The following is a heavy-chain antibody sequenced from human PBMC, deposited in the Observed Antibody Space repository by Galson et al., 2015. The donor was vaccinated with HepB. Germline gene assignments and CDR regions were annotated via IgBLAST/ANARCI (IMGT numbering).Heavy chain of an antibody. V-gene: IGHV3-30*02. CDR1: GFTFSSYG. CDR2: IRYDGSNK. Sequence: SLRLSCAASGFTFSSYGMHWVRQAPGQGLEWVAFIRYDGSNKYYADSVKGRFTISRDNSTNTLYLQMNSLRAEDTAVYYCAKGYSGYDILLVDGALDYWGQGTLVTVSS. J-gene: IGHJ4*02. CDR3: AKGYSGYDILLVDGALDY. D-gene: IGHD5-12*01.